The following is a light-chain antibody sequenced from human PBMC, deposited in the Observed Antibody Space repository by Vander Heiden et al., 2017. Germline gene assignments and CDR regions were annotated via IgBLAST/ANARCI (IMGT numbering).Light chain of an antibody. CDR1: NIGSKR. CDR3: QVWDSSTDHWV. J-gene: IGLJ3*02. V-gene: IGLV3-21*02. CDR2: NDS. Sequence: SYVLTQPTSVSVAPGQTASITCGGNNIGSKRVHWYQQKPGQAPVVVVYNDSDRPSGIPERLSGSNSGNTATLTISRVEAGDEADYYCQVWDSSTDHWVFGGGTKLTVL.